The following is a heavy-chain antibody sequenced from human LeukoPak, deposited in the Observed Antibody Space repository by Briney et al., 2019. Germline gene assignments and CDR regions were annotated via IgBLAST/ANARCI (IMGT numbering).Heavy chain of an antibody. CDR3: ARGRQYSSGWSQYYYYYYMDV. D-gene: IGHD6-19*01. V-gene: IGHV4-34*01. CDR2: INHSGGT. Sequence: GSLRLSCAASGLTFSFYSMNWIRQPPGKGLEWIGEINHSGGTNYNPSLKSRVTISVDTSKNQFSLKLSSVTAADTAVYYCARGRQYSSGWSQYYYYYYMDVWGKGTTVTVSS. CDR1: GLTFSFYS. J-gene: IGHJ6*03.